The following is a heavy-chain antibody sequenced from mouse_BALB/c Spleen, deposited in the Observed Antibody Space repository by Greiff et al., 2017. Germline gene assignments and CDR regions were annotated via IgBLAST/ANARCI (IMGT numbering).Heavy chain of an antibody. D-gene: IGHD1-1*01. CDR2: ISSGGGNT. CDR1: GFTFSSYT. CDR3: ARNYYGSSPFDY. J-gene: IGHJ2*01. V-gene: IGHV5-9*03. Sequence: DVMLVESGGGLVKPGGSLKLSCAASGFTFSSYTMSWVRQTPEKRLEWVATISSGGGNTYYPDSVKGRFTISRDNAKNNLYLQMSSLRSEDTALYYCARNYYGSSPFDYWGQGTTLTVSS.